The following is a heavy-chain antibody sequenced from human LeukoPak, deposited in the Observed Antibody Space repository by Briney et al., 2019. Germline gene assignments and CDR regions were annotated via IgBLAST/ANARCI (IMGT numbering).Heavy chain of an antibody. Sequence: HPGGALRLSCAVSGFTARRYFMSWVRQAPGKGLEWVANIKEDGSEKYYVDSVKGRFTISRDNAKNSLYLQMNSLRAEDTAVYYCAGSFRFSIAAATPFDLWGRGTLVTVSS. CDR2: IKEDGSEK. D-gene: IGHD6-13*01. J-gene: IGHJ2*01. V-gene: IGHV3-7*03. CDR1: GFTARRYF. CDR3: AGSFRFSIAAATPFDL.